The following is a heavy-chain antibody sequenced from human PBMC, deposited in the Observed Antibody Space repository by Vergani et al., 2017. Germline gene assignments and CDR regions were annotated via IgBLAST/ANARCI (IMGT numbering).Heavy chain of an antibody. CDR2: IYYSGST. J-gene: IGHJ6*02. CDR3: ARDRSNYYDSSGYYGHYYDYGMDV. Sequence: QVQLPESGPGLVKPSETLSLTCTVSGGSISSYYWSWIRQPPGKGLEWIGYIYYSGSTNYNPSLKSRVTISVDTSKNQFSLKLSSVTAADTAVYYWARDRSNYYDSSGYYGHYYDYGMDVWGQGTTVTVSS. V-gene: IGHV4-59*01. CDR1: GGSISSYY. D-gene: IGHD3-22*01.